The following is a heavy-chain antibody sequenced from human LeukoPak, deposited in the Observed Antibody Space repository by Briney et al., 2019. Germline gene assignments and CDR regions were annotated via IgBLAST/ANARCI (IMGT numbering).Heavy chain of an antibody. Sequence: PGGSLRLSCAASGFTFSNYNMNWVRQAPGKGLEWVSYISSSSDTVFYPDSVKGRFTISRDNAKNSLYLQMYSLRDDDTALYHCARDDTGNSGHFDLWGRGTLVTASS. CDR3: ARDDTGNSGHFDL. CDR2: ISSSSDTV. CDR1: GFTFSNYN. V-gene: IGHV3-48*02. J-gene: IGHJ2*01. D-gene: IGHD1-1*01.